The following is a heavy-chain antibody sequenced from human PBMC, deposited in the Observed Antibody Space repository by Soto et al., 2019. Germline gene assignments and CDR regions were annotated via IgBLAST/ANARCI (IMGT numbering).Heavy chain of an antibody. V-gene: IGHV1-18*01. J-gene: IGHJ5*02. CDR1: GYTFFTYG. CDR3: ARDRIAVAGMLSGNWFDP. D-gene: IGHD6-19*01. Sequence: ASVKVSCKASGYTFFTYGITWVRQAPGQGLEWMGWISAYNGNTNYAQKLQGRVTMTTDTSTSTAYMELRSLRSDDTAVYYCARDRIAVAGMLSGNWFDPWGQGTLVTVSS. CDR2: ISAYNGNT.